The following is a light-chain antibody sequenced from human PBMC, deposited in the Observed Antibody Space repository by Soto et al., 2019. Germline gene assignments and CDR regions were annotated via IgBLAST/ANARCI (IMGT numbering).Light chain of an antibody. J-gene: IGKJ1*01. CDR3: QQSYNTPWT. CDR1: QNIDNY. Sequence: DIRMTQSPTSLSASVGDRVTISCRASQNIDNYLNWYQQKPGKAPKLLICAASNLQSGVPSRFSGSGSGTYFTLPVSSLQPEDFAAYFCQQSYNTPWTFGQGTKVQVK. V-gene: IGKV1-39*01. CDR2: AAS.